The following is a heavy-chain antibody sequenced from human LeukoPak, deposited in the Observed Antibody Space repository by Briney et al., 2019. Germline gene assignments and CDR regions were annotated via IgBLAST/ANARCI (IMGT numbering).Heavy chain of an antibody. Sequence: GASVTVSCKASGYTFTSYGISWVRQAPGQGLEWMGWISAYNGNTNYAQKLQGRVTMTTDTSTSTAYMELRSLRSDDTAVYYCARDEYCSGGSRYSDAFDIWGQGTMVTVSS. CDR2: ISAYNGNT. D-gene: IGHD2-15*01. CDR3: ARDEYCSGGSRYSDAFDI. V-gene: IGHV1-18*01. CDR1: GYTFTSYG. J-gene: IGHJ3*02.